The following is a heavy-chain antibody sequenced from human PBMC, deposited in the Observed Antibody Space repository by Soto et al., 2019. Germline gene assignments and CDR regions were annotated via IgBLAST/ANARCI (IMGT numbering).Heavy chain of an antibody. Sequence: QVQLQQWGAGLVKPSDTLSLNCAVYGGSFSGFQWSWICQSPGKGLEWIGEINHTGMTNYNPSLKSLVTISADTSKRQFSLRLISVTAADTAVYYCASHLKTTVTMHWCFDLWGRGTLVTVSS. CDR2: INHTGMT. V-gene: IGHV4-34*02. D-gene: IGHD4-17*01. CDR3: ASHLKTTVTMHWCFDL. J-gene: IGHJ2*01. CDR1: GGSFSGFQ.